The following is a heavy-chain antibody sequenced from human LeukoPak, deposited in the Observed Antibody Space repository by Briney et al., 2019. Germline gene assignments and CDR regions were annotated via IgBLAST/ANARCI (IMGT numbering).Heavy chain of an antibody. D-gene: IGHD1-14*01. V-gene: IGHV4-30-4*02. J-gene: IGHJ5*02. CDR2: LYYSGST. CDR1: GGSISSGDYF. CDR3: ASSPHIRTKGWFDP. Sequence: ASETLSLTCTVSGGSISSGDYFWSWIRQPPGKGLEWIGYLYYSGSTYYKPSLKSRVTMSLDTSKNQFSLKLNSVTAADTAVYYCASSPHIRTKGWFDPWGQGTLVTVSS.